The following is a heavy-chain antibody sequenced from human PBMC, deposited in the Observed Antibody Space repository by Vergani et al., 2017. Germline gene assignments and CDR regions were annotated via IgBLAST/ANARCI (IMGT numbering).Heavy chain of an antibody. D-gene: IGHD2-2*01. CDR2: IYYSGST. Sequence: QVQLQESGPGLVKPSQTLSLTCTVPGVSISSGGYYWSWIRQHPGKGLEWIGYIYYSGSTYYNPSLKSRVTISVDTSKNQFSLKLSSVTAADTAVYYCARDSYRPYCSSTSCYGGDAFDIWGQGTMVTVSS. CDR1: GVSISSGGYY. J-gene: IGHJ3*02. CDR3: ARDSYRPYCSSTSCYGGDAFDI. V-gene: IGHV4-31*03.